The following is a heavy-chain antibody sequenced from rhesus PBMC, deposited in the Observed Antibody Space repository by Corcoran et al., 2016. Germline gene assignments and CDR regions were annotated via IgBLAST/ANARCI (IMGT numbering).Heavy chain of an antibody. CDR3: ASAQDIAGSRYFDY. CDR1: GGSISSSY. D-gene: IGHD5-36*01. CDR2: IYGSGSST. V-gene: IGHV4-169*02. J-gene: IGHJ4*01. Sequence: QLLLQESGPGLVKPSETLSFTCAVPGGSISSSYWSWTRQAPGKGLDWIGYIYGSGSSTNYNPALKSRVTLSVDTSKDQLSLKLSSVTAADTAVYYCASAQDIAGSRYFDYWGQGVLVTVSS.